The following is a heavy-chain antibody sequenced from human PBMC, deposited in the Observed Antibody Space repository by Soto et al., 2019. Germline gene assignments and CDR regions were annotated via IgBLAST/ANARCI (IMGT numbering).Heavy chain of an antibody. J-gene: IGHJ4*02. CDR3: ARSLGYCSGGSCYFFDY. V-gene: IGHV3-21*01. CDR2: ISSSSSYI. CDR1: GFTFSSYS. D-gene: IGHD2-15*01. Sequence: EVQLVESGGGLVKPGGSLRLSCAASGFTFSSYSMNWVRQAPGKGLEWVSSISSSSSYIYYADSVKGRFTISRDNAKISLYLQMNSLRAEDTAVYYCARSLGYCSGGSCYFFDYWGQGTLVTVSS.